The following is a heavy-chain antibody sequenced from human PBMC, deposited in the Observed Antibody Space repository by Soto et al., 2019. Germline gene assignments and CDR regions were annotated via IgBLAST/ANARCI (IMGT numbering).Heavy chain of an antibody. CDR1: GGTFSSYA. CDR3: ERELYGAPRWVVTAMTYYYYYGIDV. CDR2: IIPIFGTA. V-gene: IGHV1-69*01. D-gene: IGHD5-18*01. Sequence: QVQLVQSGAEVKKPGSSVKVSCKASGGTFSSYAISWVRQAPGQGLEWMGGIIPIFGTANYAQKFQGRVTIAADDSTSTAYMELSSLRSEEKAVYYCERELYGAPRWVVTAMTYYYYYGIDVWGQGTTVTVSS. J-gene: IGHJ6*02.